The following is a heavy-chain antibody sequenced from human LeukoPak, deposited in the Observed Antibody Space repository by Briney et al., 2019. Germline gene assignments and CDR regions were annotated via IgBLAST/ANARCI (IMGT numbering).Heavy chain of an antibody. V-gene: IGHV3-33*01. CDR2: IWYDGSDK. CDR1: GFTFSNYG. D-gene: IGHD2-2*01. CDR3: ARTLSYQLLFDAFDI. Sequence: GGPLRLSCAASGFTFSNYGMQWVRQAPGKGLEWVAVIWYDGSDKYYADSVKGRFTISRDNSKNTLYLQMNYLSAEDTAVYYCARTLSYQLLFDAFDIWGQGTMVTVSS. J-gene: IGHJ3*02.